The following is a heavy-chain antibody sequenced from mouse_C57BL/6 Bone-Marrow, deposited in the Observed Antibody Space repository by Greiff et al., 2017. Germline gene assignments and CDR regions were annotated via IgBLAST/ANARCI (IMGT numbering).Heavy chain of an antibody. CDR3: ARWAITTVVADWYFDV. J-gene: IGHJ1*03. CDR1: GYTFTSYW. Sequence: VQLQQSGAELVKPGASVKLSCKASGYTFTSYWLHWVKQRPGRGLEWIGRIDPNSGGTKYNEKFKSKATLTVDKPSSTAYMQLSSLTSEDSAVYYCARWAITTVVADWYFDVWGTGTTVTVS. V-gene: IGHV1-72*01. CDR2: IDPNSGGT. D-gene: IGHD1-1*01.